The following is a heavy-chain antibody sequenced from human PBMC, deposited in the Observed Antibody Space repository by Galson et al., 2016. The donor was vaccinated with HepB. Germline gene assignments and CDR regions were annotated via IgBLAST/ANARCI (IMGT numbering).Heavy chain of an antibody. Sequence: SLRLSCAASGFSFSIYEMNWVRQSPGKGLEWVSYISNSGGTMYYADSVKGRFTIARDNAKNSLYLQMNSLRAEDTAVYYCACLLGGYVKEDYWGQGTLVTVSS. D-gene: IGHD5-12*01. CDR1: GFSFSIYE. CDR3: ACLLGGYVKEDY. V-gene: IGHV3-48*03. CDR2: ISNSGGTM. J-gene: IGHJ4*02.